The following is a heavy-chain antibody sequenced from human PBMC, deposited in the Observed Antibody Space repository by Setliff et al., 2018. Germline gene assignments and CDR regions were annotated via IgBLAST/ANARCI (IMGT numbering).Heavy chain of an antibody. J-gene: IGHJ5*02. Sequence: ASVKVSCKASGYTFTNYAIHWVRQAPGQRLEWMGWINAGNGNTKYSQKFQGRVTMTRDTSASTAYMELSSLRSEDTAVYYCARDRAYSSSWFLWFDPWGQGTLVTVSS. CDR2: INAGNGNT. D-gene: IGHD6-13*01. V-gene: IGHV1-3*01. CDR1: GYTFTNYA. CDR3: ARDRAYSSSWFLWFDP.